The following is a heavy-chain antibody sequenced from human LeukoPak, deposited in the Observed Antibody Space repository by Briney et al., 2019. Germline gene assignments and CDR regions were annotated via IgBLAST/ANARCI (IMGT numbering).Heavy chain of an antibody. CDR2: IYSGGST. CDR1: GFTVSSNY. D-gene: IGHD6-13*01. CDR3: ARDRYSSSWSAFDI. V-gene: IGHV3-53*01. Sequence: GGSLRLSCAASGFTVSSNYMSWVRQAPGKGLEWVSVIYSGGSTYYADSVKGRFTISRDNSKNTLYLQMNSLRAEDTAVYYCARDRYSSSWSAFDIWGQGTMVTVSS. J-gene: IGHJ3*02.